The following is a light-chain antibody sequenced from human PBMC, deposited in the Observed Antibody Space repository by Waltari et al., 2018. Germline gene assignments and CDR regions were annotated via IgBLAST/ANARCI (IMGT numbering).Light chain of an antibody. J-gene: IGKJ2*01. Sequence: IVLTQSPDTLSVSPGETATLSFRASQNINSNLAWYHQRPGQPPRHLIQAASTRAPGVPARFSGSRSGTEFTLTISNLQSEDFAVYYCQQYGRSWNTFGQGTKLEIK. CDR1: QNINSN. CDR2: AAS. CDR3: QQYGRSWNT. V-gene: IGKV3-15*01.